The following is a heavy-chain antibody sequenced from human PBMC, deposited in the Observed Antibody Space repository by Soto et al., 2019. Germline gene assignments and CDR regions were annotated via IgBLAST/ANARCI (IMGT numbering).Heavy chain of an antibody. CDR2: IKSKTDGGTT. J-gene: IGHJ6*02. D-gene: IGHD5-12*01. CDR3: TTGVGRWLPPSYYYYGMDV. Sequence: PGGSLRLSCAASGFTFSNAWTNWVRQAPGKGLEWVGRIKSKTDGGTTDYAAPVKGRFTISRDDSKNTLYLQMNSLKTEDTAVYYCTTGVGRWLPPSYYYYGMDVWGQGTTVTVSS. V-gene: IGHV3-15*07. CDR1: GFTFSNAW.